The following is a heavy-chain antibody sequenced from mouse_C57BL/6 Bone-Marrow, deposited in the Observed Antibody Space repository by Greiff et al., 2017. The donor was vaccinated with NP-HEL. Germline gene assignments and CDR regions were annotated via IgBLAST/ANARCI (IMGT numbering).Heavy chain of an antibody. Sequence: EVQGVESGPVLVKPGPSVKISCKASGFTFTDYYMHWVKQSHGKSLEWIGLVYPYNGGPSYNQKFKGKATLTVDTSSSTAYMELNSLTSEDSAVYYCARDSFYYGSRSWFAYWGQGTLVTVSA. V-gene: IGHV1-36*01. D-gene: IGHD1-1*01. CDR3: ARDSFYYGSRSWFAY. CDR2: VYPYNGGP. CDR1: GFTFTDYY. J-gene: IGHJ3*01.